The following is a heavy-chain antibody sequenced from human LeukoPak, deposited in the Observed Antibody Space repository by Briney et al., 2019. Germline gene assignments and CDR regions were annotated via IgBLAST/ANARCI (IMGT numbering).Heavy chain of an antibody. CDR3: ARDPYSSGWYKDAFDI. V-gene: IGHV3-74*01. Sequence: GGSLRLSCAASGNYWMHWVRQAPGKGLVWVSHINSDGSWTSYADSVKGRFTISKDNAKNTVYLQMNSLRAEDTAVYYCARDPYSSGWYKDAFDIWGQGTMVTVSS. CDR2: INSDGSWT. D-gene: IGHD6-19*01. J-gene: IGHJ3*02. CDR1: GNYW.